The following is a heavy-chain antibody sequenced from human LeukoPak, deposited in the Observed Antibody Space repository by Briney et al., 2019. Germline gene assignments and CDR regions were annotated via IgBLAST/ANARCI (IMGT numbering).Heavy chain of an antibody. D-gene: IGHD3-10*02. CDR3: AELGITMIGGV. J-gene: IGHJ6*04. CDR1: GFTFSSYD. Sequence: PGGSLRLSCAASGFTFSSYDMTWVRQAPGRGLEWVSSIRPSGDNTYYGDSVKGRFTISRDNSKNTVYLQMNNMRVDDTAVYYCAELGITMIGGVWGKGTTVTISS. V-gene: IGHV3-23*01. CDR2: IRPSGDNT.